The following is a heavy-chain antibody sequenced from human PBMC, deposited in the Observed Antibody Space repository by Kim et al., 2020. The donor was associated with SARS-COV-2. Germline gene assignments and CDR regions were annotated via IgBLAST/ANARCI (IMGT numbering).Heavy chain of an antibody. CDR3: ARGFCNDVNCFNWFDP. J-gene: IGHJ5*02. CDR2: INAANGNT. CDR1: GNIFNRYV. Sequence: ASVEVSCKASGNIFNRYVMHWVRQAPGQSLEWMGWINAANGNTKYSQKFQGRVTITWDTSARTAYMDLSSLTSEDTAVYYCARGFCNDVNCFNWFDPWGQGTLVTVSS. V-gene: IGHV1-3*01. D-gene: IGHD2-15*01.